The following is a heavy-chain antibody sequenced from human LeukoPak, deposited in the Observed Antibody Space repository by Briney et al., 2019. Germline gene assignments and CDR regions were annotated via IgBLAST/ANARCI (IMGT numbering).Heavy chain of an antibody. CDR3: AFPSGDYGDYLDL. Sequence: GASVKVSCRASGGSFSTYRISWVRQAPGQGLEWMGRIIPMVGIPNHAQKFQGRVTITADRSTSTAYMELSGLRPEDSAVYCCAFPSGDYGDYLDLWGRGTLVTVSS. CDR2: IIPMVGIP. D-gene: IGHD4-17*01. CDR1: GGSFSTYR. V-gene: IGHV1-69*02. J-gene: IGHJ2*01.